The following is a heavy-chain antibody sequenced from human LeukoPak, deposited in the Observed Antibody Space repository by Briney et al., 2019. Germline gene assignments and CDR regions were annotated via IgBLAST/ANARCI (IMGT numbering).Heavy chain of an antibody. V-gene: IGHV1-69*04. CDR1: GGTFSSYA. CDR3: ARRLALNGQAYYFDY. Sequence: SVKVSCKASGGTFSSYAISWVRQAPGQGLEWMGRIIPILGIANYAQKFQGRVTITTDESTSTAYMELSSLRSEDTAVYYCARRLALNGQAYYFDYWGQGTLVTVSS. CDR2: IIPILGIA. J-gene: IGHJ4*02.